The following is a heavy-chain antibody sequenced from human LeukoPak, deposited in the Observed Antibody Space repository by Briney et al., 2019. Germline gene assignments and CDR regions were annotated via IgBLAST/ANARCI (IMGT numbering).Heavy chain of an antibody. CDR2: FDPDDGET. J-gene: IGHJ6*03. CDR3: AMYSSSWYVTYYYYYMDV. V-gene: IGHV1-24*01. D-gene: IGHD6-13*01. CDR1: GYTLTELS. Sequence: ASVKVSCKVSGYTLTELSMHWVRQAPGKGLEWMGGFDPDDGETIYAQKFQGRLTMTEDTSTYTAYMELSSLRSEDTAVYYCAMYSSSWYVTYYYYYMDVWGKGTTVTVSS.